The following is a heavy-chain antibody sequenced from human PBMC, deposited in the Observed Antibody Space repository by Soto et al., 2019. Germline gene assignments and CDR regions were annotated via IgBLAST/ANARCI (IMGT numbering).Heavy chain of an antibody. CDR2: ISSSSSYI. CDR3: ARGLSTSQYYYYYYGMDV. D-gene: IGHD2-2*01. CDR1: GFTFSSYS. V-gene: IGHV3-21*01. Sequence: PGGSLRLSCAASGFTFSSYSMNWVRQAPGKGLEWVSSISSSSSYIYYADSVKGRFTISRDNAKNSLYLQMNSLRAEDTAVYYCARGLSTSQYYYYYYGMDVWGQGTTVTVSS. J-gene: IGHJ6*02.